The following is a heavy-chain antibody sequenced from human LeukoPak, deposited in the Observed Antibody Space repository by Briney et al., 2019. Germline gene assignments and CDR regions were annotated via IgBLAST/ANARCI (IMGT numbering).Heavy chain of an antibody. CDR2: LDSDGSST. J-gene: IGHJ4*02. CDR3: ARGGVGVILTGYLNPPDY. CDR1: GYTFSSYW. D-gene: IGHD3-9*01. V-gene: IGHV3-74*01. Sequence: GGSLRLSCAGSGYTFSSYWMHWVRQAPGKGLVWVSRLDSDGSSTSYAGSVKGRFTISRDNTKNALYLQMNSLRAEDTAVYYCARGGVGVILTGYLNPPDYWGQGTLVTVSS.